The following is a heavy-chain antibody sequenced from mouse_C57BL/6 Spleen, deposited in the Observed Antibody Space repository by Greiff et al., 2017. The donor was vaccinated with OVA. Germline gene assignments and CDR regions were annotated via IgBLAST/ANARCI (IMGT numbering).Heavy chain of an antibody. Sequence: QVQLQQSGPELVKPGASVKISCKASGYAFSSSWMNWVKQRPGKGLEWIGRIYPGDGDTNYNGKFKGKATLTADKSSSTAYMQLSSLTSEDSAVYFCARSDGSSPHWYFDVGGTGTTVTVSS. CDR3: ARSDGSSPHWYFDV. CDR2: IYPGDGDT. J-gene: IGHJ1*03. D-gene: IGHD1-1*01. V-gene: IGHV1-82*01. CDR1: GYAFSSSW.